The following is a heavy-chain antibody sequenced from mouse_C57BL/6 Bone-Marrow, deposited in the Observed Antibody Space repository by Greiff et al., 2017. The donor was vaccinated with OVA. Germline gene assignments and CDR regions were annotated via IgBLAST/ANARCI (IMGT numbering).Heavy chain of an antibody. CDR3: ASSDGYYPAWFAY. CDR2: INPNNGGT. J-gene: IGHJ3*01. D-gene: IGHD2-3*01. Sequence: EVQLQQSGPELVKPGASVKISCKASGYTFTDYYMNWVKQSHGKSLEWIGDINPNNGGTSYNQKFKGKATLTVDKSSSIAYMELRSLTSEDSAVYYCASSDGYYPAWFAYWGQGTLVTVSA. CDR1: GYTFTDYY. V-gene: IGHV1-26*01.